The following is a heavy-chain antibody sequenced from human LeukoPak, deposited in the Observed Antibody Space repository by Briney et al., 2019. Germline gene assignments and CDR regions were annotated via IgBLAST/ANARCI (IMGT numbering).Heavy chain of an antibody. CDR2: INRSGST. J-gene: IGHJ4*02. CDR3: ARGRRITMVRGVIPRFDY. D-gene: IGHD3-10*01. CDR1: GGSFSGYY. Sequence: SETLSLTCAVYGGSFSGYYWSWIRQPPGKGLEWIGEINRSGSTNYNPSLKSRVTISVDTSKNQFSLKLSSVTAADTAVYYCARGRRITMVRGVIPRFDYWGQGTLVTVSS. V-gene: IGHV4-34*01.